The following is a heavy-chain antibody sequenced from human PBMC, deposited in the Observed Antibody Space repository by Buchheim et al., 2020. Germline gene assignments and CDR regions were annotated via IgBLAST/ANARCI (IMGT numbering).Heavy chain of an antibody. V-gene: IGHV3-48*01. CDR2: IVPSGSTA. J-gene: IGHJ4*02. Sequence: EVQLVESGGGLVQPGGSLRLSCEASGFTFSDYGMNWVRQAPGKGLEWVSHIVPSGSTAYYADSVKGRFTISRDNAKKSVNLQMNSLRVEDTATYYCARRRNSAPTDWGQGTL. CDR3: ARRRNSAPTD. CDR1: GFTFSDYG. D-gene: IGHD1/OR15-1a*01.